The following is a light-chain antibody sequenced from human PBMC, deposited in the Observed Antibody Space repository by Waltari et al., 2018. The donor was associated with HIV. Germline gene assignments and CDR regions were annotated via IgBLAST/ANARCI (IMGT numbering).Light chain of an antibody. V-gene: IGLV2-14*01. Sequence: QSALTQPASVSGSPGQSITISCTGTSRDVGGYNSVSWYQQHPGKDPKLSIYDVSNRPSGVSIRFSGSKSGNTASLTISGLQAEDEADYYCSSYTSSSTLVFGGGTKLTVL. CDR3: SSYTSSSTLV. CDR1: SRDVGGYNS. J-gene: IGLJ2*01. CDR2: DVS.